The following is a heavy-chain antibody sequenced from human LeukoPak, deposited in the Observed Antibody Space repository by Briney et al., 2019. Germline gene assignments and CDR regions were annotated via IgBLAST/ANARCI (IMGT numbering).Heavy chain of an antibody. CDR2: ISGSGLST. CDR1: GFTFSTYA. J-gene: IGHJ5*02. Sequence: GGPLRLSCAASGFTFSTYAMSWVRQAPGKGLEWVSGISGSGLSTSYADSVKGRFTISRDNSKNTLYLQMNSLRAEDTAVYYCAKIVVPAAIAWFDPWGRGTLVTVSS. D-gene: IGHD2-2*01. CDR3: AKIVVPAAIAWFDP. V-gene: IGHV3-23*01.